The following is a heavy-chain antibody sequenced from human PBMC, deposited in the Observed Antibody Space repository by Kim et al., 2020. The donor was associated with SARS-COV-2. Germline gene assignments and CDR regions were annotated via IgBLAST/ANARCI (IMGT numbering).Heavy chain of an antibody. J-gene: IGHJ3*02. Sequence: GGSLRLSCTASGFTFGDYAMSWFRQAPGKGLEWVGFIRSKAYGGTTEYAASAKGRFTISRDDSKSIAYLQMNSLKTEDTAVYYCTRGISVLWFGEVRTDAFDIWGQGTMVTVSS. CDR2: IRSKAYGGTT. CDR1: GFTFGDYA. D-gene: IGHD3-10*01. V-gene: IGHV3-49*03. CDR3: TRGISVLWFGEVRTDAFDI.